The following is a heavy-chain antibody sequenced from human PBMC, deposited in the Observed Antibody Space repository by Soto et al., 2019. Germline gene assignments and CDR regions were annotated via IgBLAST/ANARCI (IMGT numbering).Heavy chain of an antibody. CDR2: ISAYNGNT. D-gene: IGHD4-17*01. CDR3: AMLGDYGDYDDAFDI. J-gene: IGHJ3*02. CDR1: GYTFTSYG. V-gene: IGHV1-18*01. Sequence: ASVKVSCKASGYTFTSYGISWVRQAPGQGLEWMGWISAYNGNTNYAQKLQGRVTMTTDTSTSTAYMELRSLRSDDTAVYYCAMLGDYGDYDDAFDIWGQGTIVTVSS.